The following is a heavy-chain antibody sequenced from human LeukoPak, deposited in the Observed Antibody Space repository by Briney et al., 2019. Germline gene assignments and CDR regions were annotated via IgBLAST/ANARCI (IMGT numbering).Heavy chain of an antibody. CDR2: IGGTGLRI. D-gene: IGHD3-10*01. CDR1: GFIFSNYG. V-gene: IGHV3-23*01. CDR3: VKERMLWFGELSAFDV. Sequence: GGSLRLSCAGSGFIFSNYGMNWVRQAARGWLEWIAGIGGTGLRIDYTGSMKGRFTIPRDNSRNTLYLQMNSLRSEDTAIYYCVKERMLWFGELSAFDVWGQGTVVTVSS. J-gene: IGHJ3*01.